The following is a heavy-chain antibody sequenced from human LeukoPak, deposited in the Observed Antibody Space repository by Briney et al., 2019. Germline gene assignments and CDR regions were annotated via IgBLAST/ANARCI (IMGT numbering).Heavy chain of an antibody. Sequence: ASVKVSCKASGYTFTSYGISWVRQAPGQGLEWMGWTSAYNGNTSYAQKFQGRVTMTRDTSTSTVYMELSSLRSEDAAVYYCFCSSWYTGLYYDSSGYQPYDYWGQGTLVTVSS. CDR2: TSAYNGNT. J-gene: IGHJ4*02. V-gene: IGHV1-18*01. D-gene: IGHD3-22*01. CDR1: GYTFTSYG. CDR3: FCSSWYTGLYYDSSGYQPYDY.